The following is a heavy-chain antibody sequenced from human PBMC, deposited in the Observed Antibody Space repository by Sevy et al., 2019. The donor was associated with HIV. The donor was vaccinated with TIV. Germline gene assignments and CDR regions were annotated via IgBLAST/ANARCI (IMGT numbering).Heavy chain of an antibody. CDR3: ARGPDSSGWYGVYYYYYGMDV. CDR2: ISYDGNNR. CDR1: GFTFSDHG. Sequence: GGSLRLSCAASGFTFSDHGMHWVRQAPGKGLDWVAAISYDGNNRYYADSVKGRFTISRDNSKNTLYLQMNSLRAEDTAVYYCARGPDSSGWYGVYYYYYGMDVWGQGTTVTVSS. D-gene: IGHD6-19*01. J-gene: IGHJ6*02. V-gene: IGHV3-30*03.